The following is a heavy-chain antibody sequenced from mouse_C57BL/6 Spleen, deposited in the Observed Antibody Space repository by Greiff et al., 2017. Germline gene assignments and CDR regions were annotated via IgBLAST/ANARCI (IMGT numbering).Heavy chain of an antibody. CDR2: IDPSDSYT. D-gene: IGHD2-10*02. V-gene: IGHV1-50*01. CDR3: ARRYGNYEAMDY. Sequence: VQLQQPGAELVKPGASVKLSCKASGYTFTSYWMQWVKQRPGQGLEWIGEIDPSDSYTNYNQNFKGKATLTVDTSSSTAYMQLSSLTSEDSAVYYCARRYGNYEAMDYWGQGTSVTVSS. CDR1: GYTFTSYW. J-gene: IGHJ4*01.